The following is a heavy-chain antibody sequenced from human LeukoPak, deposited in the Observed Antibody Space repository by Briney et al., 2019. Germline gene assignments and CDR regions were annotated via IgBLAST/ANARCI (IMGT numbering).Heavy chain of an antibody. Sequence: KTSETLSLTCTVSGGSISNYYWSWIRQPPGKGLEWIGYIYYSGSTNSNPSLKSRVTISVHTSKSQFSLKLSSVAAGAPAGYYWGRWRSCGDNCSPSAFDIGAKGKMVTVSS. CDR2: IYYSGST. J-gene: IGHJ3*02. V-gene: IGHV4-59*01. D-gene: IGHD2-21*02. CDR3: GRWRSCGDNCSPSAFDI. CDR1: GGSISNYY.